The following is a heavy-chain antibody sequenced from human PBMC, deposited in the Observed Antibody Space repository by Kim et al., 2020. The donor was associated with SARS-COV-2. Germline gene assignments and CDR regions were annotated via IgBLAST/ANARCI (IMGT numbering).Heavy chain of an antibody. CDR2: IIPIFGTA. J-gene: IGHJ5*02. V-gene: IGHV1-69*13. CDR3: ARDTLVIGPQYSSGWYLGPSRFDP. D-gene: IGHD6-19*01. Sequence: SVTVSCKASGGTFSSYAISWVRQAPGQGLEWMGGIIPIFGTANYAQKFQGRVTITADESTSTAYMELSSLRSEDTAVYYCARDTLVIGPQYSSGWYLGPSRFDPWGQGTLVTVSS. CDR1: GGTFSSYA.